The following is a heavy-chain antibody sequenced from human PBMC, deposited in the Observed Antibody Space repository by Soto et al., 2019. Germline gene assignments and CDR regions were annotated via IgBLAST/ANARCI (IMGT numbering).Heavy chain of an antibody. CDR3: GGEVGFQLIF. J-gene: IGHJ1*01. V-gene: IGHV3-48*01. D-gene: IGHD1-26*01. Sequence: EVQLVESGGGLVQPGGSLRLSCAASGFTFSTHSMNWVRQAPGKGLEWISYITSSSITMYADSVKGRFTISRDNGKNSLNLQMNSLLAEDTAVYFCGGEVGFQLIFWGQGTLVTVSS. CDR2: ITSSSITM. CDR1: GFTFSTHS.